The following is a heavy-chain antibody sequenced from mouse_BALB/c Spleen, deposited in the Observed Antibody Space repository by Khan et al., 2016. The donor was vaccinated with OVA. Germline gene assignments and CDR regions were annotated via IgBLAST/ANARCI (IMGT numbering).Heavy chain of an antibody. CDR2: ISYSGVT. D-gene: IGHD1-1*01. CDR3: ARGNYYGYYFDY. V-gene: IGHV3-2*02. Sequence: EVQLQESGPGLVKPSQSLSLTCTVTGYSITSDYAWNWIRQFPGNKLEWMGYISYSGVTSYTPSLKSQISITRDTSKNQFFLQLNSVTTEDTATYYCARGNYYGYYFDYWGQGTTLTVSS. J-gene: IGHJ2*01. CDR1: GYSITSDYA.